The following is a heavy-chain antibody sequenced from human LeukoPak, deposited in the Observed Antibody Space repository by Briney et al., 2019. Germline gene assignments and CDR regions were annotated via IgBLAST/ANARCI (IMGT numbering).Heavy chain of an antibody. D-gene: IGHD2-2*01. Sequence: ASVKVSCKASGGTFSSYAISWVRQAPGQGLEWMGIINPSGGSTSYAQKFQGRVTMTTDTSTSTAYMELRSLRSDDTAVYYCARERRYCSSTSCYGFPTVDYWGQGTLVTVSS. CDR1: GGTFSSYA. V-gene: IGHV1-46*01. CDR2: INPSGGST. CDR3: ARERRYCSSTSCYGFPTVDY. J-gene: IGHJ4*02.